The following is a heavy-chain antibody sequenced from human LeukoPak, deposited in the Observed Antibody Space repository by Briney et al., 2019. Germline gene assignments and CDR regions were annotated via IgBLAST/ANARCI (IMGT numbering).Heavy chain of an antibody. CDR1: GYTFTGYY. Sequence: ASVKVSCKASGYTFTGYYMHWVRQAPGQGLEWMGWINPNSGGTNYAQKFQGGVTMTRDTSISTAYMELSRLRSDDTAVYYCARDPMTTRPYYYYYYMDVWGKGTTVTVSS. D-gene: IGHD4-11*01. V-gene: IGHV1-2*02. J-gene: IGHJ6*03. CDR3: ARDPMTTRPYYYYYYMDV. CDR2: INPNSGGT.